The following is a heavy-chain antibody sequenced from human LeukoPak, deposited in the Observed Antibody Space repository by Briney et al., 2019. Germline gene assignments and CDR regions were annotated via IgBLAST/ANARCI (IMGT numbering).Heavy chain of an antibody. J-gene: IGHJ4*02. CDR3: ARAEYFHSSGYYYNALLDY. CDR2: INWSGDRT. Sequence: PGGSLRLSCAASGFRFDDYGMTWVRQAPGKGLEWVSGINWSGDRTAYADSVEGRLTTSRDNAKNSLYLQMNSLRAEDTALYYCARAEYFHSSGYYYNALLDYWGQGILVTVSS. D-gene: IGHD3-22*01. V-gene: IGHV3-20*04. CDR1: GFRFDDYG.